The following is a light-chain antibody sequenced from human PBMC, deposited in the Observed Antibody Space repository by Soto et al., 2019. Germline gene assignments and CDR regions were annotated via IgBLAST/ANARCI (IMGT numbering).Light chain of an antibody. Sequence: EIVLTPSPGTLSLSPVERATLSCRASQSVYNNYLAWYQHKPGQAPRLLIYAASSRATGIPDRFSGSGSGTDFTLTTSRLEPEDFAVYYCQPYGTSSWTFGQGTKVDIK. CDR1: QSVYNNY. CDR2: AAS. CDR3: QPYGTSSWT. J-gene: IGKJ1*01. V-gene: IGKV3-20*01.